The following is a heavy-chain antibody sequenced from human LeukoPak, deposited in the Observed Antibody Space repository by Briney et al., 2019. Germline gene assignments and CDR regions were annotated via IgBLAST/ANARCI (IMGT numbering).Heavy chain of an antibody. CDR2: ISSSSSYI. J-gene: IGHJ4*02. CDR1: GFTFSSYS. Sequence: PGGSLRLSCAASGFTFSSYSMNWVRQAPGKGLEWVSSISSSSSYIYYADSVKGRFTISRDSAKNSLYLQMNSLRAEDTAVYYCATPIGYCSGGSCYSGDYWGQGTLVTVSS. D-gene: IGHD2-15*01. V-gene: IGHV3-21*01. CDR3: ATPIGYCSGGSCYSGDY.